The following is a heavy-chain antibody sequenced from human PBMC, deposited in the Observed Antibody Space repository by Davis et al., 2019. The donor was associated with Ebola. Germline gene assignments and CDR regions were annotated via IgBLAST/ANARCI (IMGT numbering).Heavy chain of an antibody. CDR3: TLSSQLVDY. CDR2: IRSKANSYAT. CDR1: GFTFSGSA. V-gene: IGHV3-73*01. D-gene: IGHD3-16*02. J-gene: IGHJ4*02. Sequence: GESLKISCAASGFTFSGSAMHWVRQASGKGLEWVGRIRSKANSYATAYAASVKGRFTISRDDSKNTAYLQMNSLTTEDTAVYYCTLSSQLVDYWGQGTLVTVSS.